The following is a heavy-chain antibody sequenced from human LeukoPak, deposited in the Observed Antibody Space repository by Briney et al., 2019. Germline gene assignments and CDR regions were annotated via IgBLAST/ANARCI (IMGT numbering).Heavy chain of an antibody. D-gene: IGHD2-15*01. CDR2: INCNSGGT. CDR1: GYSFSDYY. Sequence: GASVKVSYKASGYSFSDYYIHWVRQAPGQGLEWMGWINCNSGGTTYAQRFQGRVTMTRDRSMTTAYMELSRLTSDETAVYFCAREVVEARTAFDYWGQGTLVTVSS. J-gene: IGHJ4*02. V-gene: IGHV1-2*02. CDR3: AREVVEARTAFDY.